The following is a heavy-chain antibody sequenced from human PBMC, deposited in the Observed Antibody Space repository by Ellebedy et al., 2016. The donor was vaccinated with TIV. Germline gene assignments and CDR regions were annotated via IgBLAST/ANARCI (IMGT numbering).Heavy chain of an antibody. Sequence: GGSLRLXCEASGFAFSAYTMHWVRQAPGKGLEWVTLMWYDGSRVEYADSVRGRFTVSRDNSRNTLVLHMSNLRADDTAVYFCTRGGIMSALTEASPNDYFDYWGLGTRVNVSS. D-gene: IGHD3-16*01. CDR1: GFAFSAYT. CDR3: TRGGIMSALTEASPNDYFDY. V-gene: IGHV3-33*01. CDR2: MWYDGSRV. J-gene: IGHJ4*02.